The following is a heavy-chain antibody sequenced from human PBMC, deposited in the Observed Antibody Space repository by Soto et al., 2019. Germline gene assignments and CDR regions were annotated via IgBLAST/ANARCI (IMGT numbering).Heavy chain of an antibody. V-gene: IGHV1-69*02. CDR2: LIPILGLA. CDR3: ARFKLGEDY. Sequence: QVQLVQSVAEVKKPGSSVKVSCRASGDTFTNYTITWVRQAPGQGLVWMGRLIPILGLANYAQKFRGRVTISADKSTTTAYMELRSLRSEDTAMYYCARFKLGEDYWGQGTLVTVSS. J-gene: IGHJ4*02. CDR1: GDTFTNYT. D-gene: IGHD3-16*01.